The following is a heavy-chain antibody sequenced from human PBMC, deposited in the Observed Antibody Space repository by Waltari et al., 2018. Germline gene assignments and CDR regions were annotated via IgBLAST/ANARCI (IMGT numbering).Heavy chain of an antibody. V-gene: IGHV3-30*18. Sequence: QVQLVESGGTVVQPGRSLRLSCEASGFTFTVFGFHWVRQAPGKGLEWVERSTYDGIHKSDAESVKGRFAISRDNAKNGLHLEMNNLRPEDTAIYYCAKDGDFGGNAGIDNWGQGTLVTVSS. J-gene: IGHJ4*02. D-gene: IGHD4-17*01. CDR3: AKDGDFGGNAGIDN. CDR1: GFTFTVFG. CDR2: STYDGIHK.